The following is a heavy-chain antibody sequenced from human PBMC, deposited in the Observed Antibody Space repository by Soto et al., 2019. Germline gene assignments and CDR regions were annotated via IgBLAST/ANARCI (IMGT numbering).Heavy chain of an antibody. D-gene: IGHD1-7*01. Sequence: SETLSLTCTVSGGSISSGGYYWSWIRQHPGKGLEWIGYIYYSGSTYYNPSLKSRVTISVDTSKNQFSLKLSSVTAADTAVYYCARSVREDWNYGVPFDYWGQGTLVTVSS. V-gene: IGHV4-31*03. CDR3: ARSVREDWNYGVPFDY. CDR1: GGSISSGGYY. CDR2: IYYSGST. J-gene: IGHJ4*02.